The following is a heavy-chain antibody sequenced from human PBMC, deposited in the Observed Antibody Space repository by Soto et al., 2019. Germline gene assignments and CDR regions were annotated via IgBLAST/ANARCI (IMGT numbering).Heavy chain of an antibody. CDR2: IYYSGST. D-gene: IGHD2-15*01. CDR3: ARAPGVVAATPKGYNWFDP. CDR1: GGSISSGDYY. V-gene: IGHV4-30-4*01. J-gene: IGHJ5*02. Sequence: QVQLQESGPGLVKPSQTLSLTCSVSGGSISSGDYYWSWIRQPPGKGLEWIGYIYYSGSTYYNPSLKSLFTISVDTSKNQFSLKLSSVTAADTAVYYCARAPGVVAATPKGYNWFDPWGQGTLVTVSS.